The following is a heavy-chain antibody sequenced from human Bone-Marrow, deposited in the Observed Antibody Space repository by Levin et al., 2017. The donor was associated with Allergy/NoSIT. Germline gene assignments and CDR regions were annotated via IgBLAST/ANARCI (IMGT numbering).Heavy chain of an antibody. D-gene: IGHD3-16*01. CDR2: INEDGNII. Sequence: GGSLRLSCAASGFSVKKYWMHWVRQGPGEGLQWVSSINEDGNIINYADSVKGRFSIYRDNAKNTLYLQMNSLRAEDTAVYDCSKDTFGGEDQWGQGTLVTVSS. J-gene: IGHJ4*01. CDR1: GFSVKKYW. V-gene: IGHV3-74*01. CDR3: SKDTFGGEDQ.